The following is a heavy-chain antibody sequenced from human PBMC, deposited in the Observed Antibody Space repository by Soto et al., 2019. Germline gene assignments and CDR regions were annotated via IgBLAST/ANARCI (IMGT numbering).Heavy chain of an antibody. Sequence: QVQLVESGGGVVQPGRTLRLYCAASGFTLSSYSMHWVRQAPGKGLDWVAAMSFDGSSKYLADSVKGRFTISRDNSKNTLSLQMNSLGAEDSAVYYCVRGRSVINHDDFEYWGQGTLVTVSS. CDR2: MSFDGSSK. CDR1: GFTLSSYS. V-gene: IGHV3-30-3*01. D-gene: IGHD2-21*01. J-gene: IGHJ4*02. CDR3: VRGRSVINHDDFEY.